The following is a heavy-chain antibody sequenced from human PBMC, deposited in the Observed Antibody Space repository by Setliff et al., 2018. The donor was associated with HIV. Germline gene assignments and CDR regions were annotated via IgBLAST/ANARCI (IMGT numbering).Heavy chain of an antibody. CDR1: GYTFTTYA. CDR2: INAGNGNT. CDR3: ARLSSAAMWGGGAFDI. V-gene: IGHV1-3*01. Sequence: ASVKVSCKASGYTFTTYAIHWVRQAPGQRLEWMGWINAGNGNTKYSQRFQGRVTITRDTSASTVYMDLSSLCSEDTAVYYCARLSSAAMWGGGAFDIWGQGTMVTVSS. J-gene: IGHJ3*02. D-gene: IGHD2-2*01.